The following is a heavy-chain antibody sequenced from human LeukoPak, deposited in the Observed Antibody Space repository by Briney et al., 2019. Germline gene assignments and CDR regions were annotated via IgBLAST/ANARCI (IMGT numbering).Heavy chain of an antibody. D-gene: IGHD5/OR15-5a*01. CDR3: ARSVSWNGFGSDY. CDR1: GFTFSSYW. CDR2: INSDGSST. V-gene: IGHV3-74*01. Sequence: GGSLRLSCAASGFTFSSYWMHWGRQAPGKGLVWVSRINSDGSSTSYADSVKGRFTISRDNAKNTLYLQMNSLRAEDTAVYYCARSVSWNGFGSDYWGQGTLVTVSS. J-gene: IGHJ4*02.